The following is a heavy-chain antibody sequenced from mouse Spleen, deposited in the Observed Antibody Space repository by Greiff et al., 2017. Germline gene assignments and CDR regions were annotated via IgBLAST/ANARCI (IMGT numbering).Heavy chain of an antibody. Sequence: EVKLMESGGDLVKPGGSLKLSCAASGFTFSSYGMSWVRQTPDKRLEWVATISSGGSYTYYPDSVKGRFTISRDNAKNTLYLQMSSLKSEDTAMYYCARQVYGYYAMDYWGQGTSVTVSS. V-gene: IGHV5-6*01. CDR1: GFTFSSYG. CDR3: ARQVYGYYAMDY. CDR2: ISSGGSYT. J-gene: IGHJ4*01. D-gene: IGHD1-1*02.